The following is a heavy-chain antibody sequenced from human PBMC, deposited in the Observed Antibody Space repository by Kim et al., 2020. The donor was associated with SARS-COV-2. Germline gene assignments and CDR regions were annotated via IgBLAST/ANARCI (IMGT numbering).Heavy chain of an antibody. CDR2: IYSGGST. D-gene: IGHD2-8*01. Sequence: GGSLRLSCAASGFTVSSNYMSWVRQAPGKGLEWVSVIYSGGSTYYADSVKGRFTISRDNSKNTLYLQMNSLRAEDTAVYYCARGPILMNGMDVWGQGTTVTVSS. V-gene: IGHV3-53*01. CDR3: ARGPILMNGMDV. J-gene: IGHJ6*02. CDR1: GFTVSSNY.